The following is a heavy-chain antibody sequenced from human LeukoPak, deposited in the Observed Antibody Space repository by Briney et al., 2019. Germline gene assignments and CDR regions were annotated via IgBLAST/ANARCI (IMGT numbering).Heavy chain of an antibody. J-gene: IGHJ3*02. CDR2: INAGNGNT. V-gene: IGHV1-3*01. Sequence: GASVKVSCKASGYTFASYAMHWVRQAPGQRLEWMGWINAGNGNTKYSQKFQGRVTITRDTSASTAYMELSSLRSEDTAVYYYARDRFGGVIHDAFDIWGQGTMVTVSS. D-gene: IGHD3-16*02. CDR1: GYTFASYA. CDR3: ARDRFGGVIHDAFDI.